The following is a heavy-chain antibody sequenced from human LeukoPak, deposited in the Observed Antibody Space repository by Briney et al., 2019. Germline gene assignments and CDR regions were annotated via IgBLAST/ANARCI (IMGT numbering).Heavy chain of an antibody. Sequence: GGSLRLSCAASGFTLSSYGMHWVRQAPGKGLEWVAVIWYDGSNKYYADSVKGRFTISRDNSKNTLYLQMNSLRAEDTAVYFCARGGGLDVWGQGATVTVSS. D-gene: IGHD3-16*01. CDR2: IWYDGSNK. J-gene: IGHJ6*02. CDR1: GFTLSSYG. V-gene: IGHV3-33*01. CDR3: ARGGGLDV.